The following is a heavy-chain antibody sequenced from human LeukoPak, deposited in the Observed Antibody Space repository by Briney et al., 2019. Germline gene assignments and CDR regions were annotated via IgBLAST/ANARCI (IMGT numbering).Heavy chain of an antibody. CDR2: ISAYNGNT. J-gene: IGHJ4*02. CDR1: GYTFTSYG. CDR3: ARDPLHDSPLDY. D-gene: IGHD3-3*01. Sequence: GASVKVSCEASGYTFTSYGISWVRQAPGQGLEWMGWISAYNGNTNYAPKLQGRVTMTTDTSTSPAYMELRSLTSDDTAVYYCARDPLHDSPLDYWGQGTLVTVSS. V-gene: IGHV1-18*01.